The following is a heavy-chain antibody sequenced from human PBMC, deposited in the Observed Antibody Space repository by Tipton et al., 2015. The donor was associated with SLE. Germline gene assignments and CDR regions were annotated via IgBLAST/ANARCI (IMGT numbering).Heavy chain of an antibody. CDR2: INHSGST. V-gene: IGHV4-34*01. CDR3: ARAGDGYNKFDY. Sequence: TLSLTCAVYGGSFSGYYWSWIRQPPGKGLEWIGEINHSGSTNYNPSLKSRVTISVDTSKNQFSLKLSSVTAADTAVYYCARAGDGYNKFDYWGQGTLVTVSS. CDR1: GGSFSGYY. D-gene: IGHD5-24*01. J-gene: IGHJ4*02.